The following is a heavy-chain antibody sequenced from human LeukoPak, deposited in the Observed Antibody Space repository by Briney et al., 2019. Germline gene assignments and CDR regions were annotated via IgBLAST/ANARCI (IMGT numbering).Heavy chain of an antibody. CDR2: IYYSGST. V-gene: IGHV4-59*01. J-gene: IGHJ4*02. Sequence: SETLSLTCTVSGGSISSYYWSWIRQPPGKGLEWIGYIYYSGSTNYNPSLKSRVTISVDTSKNQFSLKLSSVTAADAAVYYCARAGYSYNTGYYFDYWGQGALVTVSS. CDR3: ARAGYSYNTGYYFDY. D-gene: IGHD5-18*01. CDR1: GGSISSYY.